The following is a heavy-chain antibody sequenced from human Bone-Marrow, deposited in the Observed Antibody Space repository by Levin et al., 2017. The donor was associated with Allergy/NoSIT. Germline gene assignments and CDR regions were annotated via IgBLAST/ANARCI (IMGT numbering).Heavy chain of an antibody. J-gene: IGHJ4*02. Sequence: LSLTCAASGFTVSSNYMSWVRQAPGKGLEWVSVIYSGGSTYYADSVKGRFTISRDNSKNTLYLQMNSLRAEDTAVYYCARDLMRYSSSWYKDYWGQGTLVTVSS. V-gene: IGHV3-66*01. CDR1: GFTVSSNY. CDR3: ARDLMRYSSSWYKDY. CDR2: IYSGGST. D-gene: IGHD6-13*01.